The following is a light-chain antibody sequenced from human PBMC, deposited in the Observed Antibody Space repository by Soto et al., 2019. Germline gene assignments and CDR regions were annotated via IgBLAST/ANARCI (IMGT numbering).Light chain of an antibody. CDR2: GNS. V-gene: IGLV1-40*01. J-gene: IGLJ1*01. CDR3: QSYDSSLSGYV. Sequence: SALPQPPSVSGAPGQRVTISCTGSSSNIGAGYDVHWYQQLPGTAPKLLIYGNSNRPSGVPDRFSGSKSGTSASLAITGLQAEDEADYYCQSYDSSLSGYVFRTGTKVTVL. CDR1: SSNIGAGYD.